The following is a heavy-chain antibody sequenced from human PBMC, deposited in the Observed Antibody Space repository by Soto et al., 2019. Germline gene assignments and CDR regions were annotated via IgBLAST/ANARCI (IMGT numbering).Heavy chain of an antibody. CDR1: GFTFSNYA. D-gene: IGHD2-15*01. V-gene: IGHV3-23*01. CDR2: ISGSGGST. J-gene: IGHJ5*02. Sequence: QPGGSLRLSCAASGFTFSNYAMTWVRQAPGKGLEWVSAISGSGGSTYYADSVKGRFTISRDNSKNTLYLQMNSLRAEDTAVYYCAKATERFCSGGSCYPNWFDPWGQGTLVTVSS. CDR3: AKATERFCSGGSCYPNWFDP.